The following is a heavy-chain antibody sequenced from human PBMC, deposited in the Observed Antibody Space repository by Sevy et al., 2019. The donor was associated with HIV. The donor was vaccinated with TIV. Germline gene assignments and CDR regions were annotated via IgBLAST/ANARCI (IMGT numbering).Heavy chain of an antibody. CDR3: ARQRIVATVETTWFDP. Sequence: SETLSLTCTVSGGSISSSSYYWGWIRQPPGKGLEWIGSIYYSGSTYYNPSLKSRVTISVDTSKNQFSLKLSSVTAADTAVYYCARQRIVATVETTWFDPWGQGTLVTVSS. CDR2: IYYSGST. D-gene: IGHD5-12*01. J-gene: IGHJ5*02. V-gene: IGHV4-39*01. CDR1: GGSISSSSYY.